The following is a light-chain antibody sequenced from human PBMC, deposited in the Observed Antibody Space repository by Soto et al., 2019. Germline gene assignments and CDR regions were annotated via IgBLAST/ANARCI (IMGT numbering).Light chain of an antibody. J-gene: IGKJ2*01. V-gene: IGKV1-17*01. Sequence: DIQMTQSPSSLSASVGDRVTITCRASQDISNLLGWFQHKPGKAPKRLIYAASSLQGGVPSRFSGSGRGTEFTLTITALQPEDFADYYCLQHNTYPDTFGQGTKLEIK. CDR1: QDISNL. CDR2: AAS. CDR3: LQHNTYPDT.